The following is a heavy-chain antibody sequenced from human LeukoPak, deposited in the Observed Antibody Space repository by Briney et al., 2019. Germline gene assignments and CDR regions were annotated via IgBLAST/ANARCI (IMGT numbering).Heavy chain of an antibody. V-gene: IGHV4-34*01. CDR1: GGSFSGYY. Sequence: SETLSLTCAVYGGSFSGYYWSWIRQPPGKGLEWIGEINHSGSTNYNPSLKSRVTISVDTSKNQFSLKLSSVTAADTAVYYCARNYGGNVDYWGREPWSPSPQ. D-gene: IGHD4-17*01. CDR2: INHSGST. J-gene: IGHJ4*02. CDR3: ARNYGGNVDY.